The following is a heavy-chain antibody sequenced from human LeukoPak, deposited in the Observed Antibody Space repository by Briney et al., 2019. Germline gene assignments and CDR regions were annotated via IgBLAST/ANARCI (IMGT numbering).Heavy chain of an antibody. CDR2: MNPISGNT. CDR3: AREGYCSSTSCYGSNWFDP. D-gene: IGHD2-2*01. V-gene: IGHV1-8*01. CDR1: GYTFTSYD. J-gene: IGHJ5*02. Sequence: GASVKVSCKASGYTFTSYDINWVRQATGQGLEWMGWMNPISGNTGYAQKFQGRVTMTRNTSISTAYMELSSLRSEDTAVYYCAREGYCSSTSCYGSNWFDPWGQGTLVTVSS.